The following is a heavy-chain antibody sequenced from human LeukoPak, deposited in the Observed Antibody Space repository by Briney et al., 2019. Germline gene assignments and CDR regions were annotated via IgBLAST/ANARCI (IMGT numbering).Heavy chain of an antibody. CDR2: IYSGGTT. V-gene: IGHV3-53*01. CDR1: GFTVSSNY. CDR3: ARNFGTSYNS. D-gene: IGHD2-2*01. Sequence: GGSLRFSCAASGFTVSSNYMGWVRQAPDQGLEWVSVIYSGGTTYYADSVKGRFTISRDISKNTVFLQMNSLRAEDTAVYYCARNFGTSYNSWGQGILVTVSS. J-gene: IGHJ4*02.